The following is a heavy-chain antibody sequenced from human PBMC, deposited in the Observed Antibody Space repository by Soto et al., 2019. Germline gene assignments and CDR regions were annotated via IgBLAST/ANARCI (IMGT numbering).Heavy chain of an antibody. CDR2: IYFTGTT. Sequence: QVQLQESGPVLVKPSQTLSLTCTVSGGSISFGTYYWTWIRQHPGKGPEWIGNIYFTGTTNYNPSLKSRLTMTLDTSKNHFSLNLTSVTAADTAVYFCARDDWEIGGMDVWGQGTTVTVSS. D-gene: IGHD1-26*01. CDR1: GGSISFGTYY. V-gene: IGHV4-31*03. J-gene: IGHJ6*02. CDR3: ARDDWEIGGMDV.